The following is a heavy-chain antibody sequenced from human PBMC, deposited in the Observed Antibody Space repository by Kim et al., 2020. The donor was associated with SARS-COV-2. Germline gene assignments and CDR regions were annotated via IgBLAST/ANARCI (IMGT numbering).Heavy chain of an antibody. CDR1: GGSFSGYY. J-gene: IGHJ3*01. Sequence: SETLSLTCAVYGGSFSGYYWSWIRQPPGKGLEWIGEINHSGSTNYNPSLKSRVTISVDTSKNQFSLKLSSVTAADTAVYYCARGQGRGVIVVVPAALDA. V-gene: IGHV4-34*01. CDR2: INHSGST. CDR3: ARGQGRGVIVVVPAALDA. D-gene: IGHD2-2*01.